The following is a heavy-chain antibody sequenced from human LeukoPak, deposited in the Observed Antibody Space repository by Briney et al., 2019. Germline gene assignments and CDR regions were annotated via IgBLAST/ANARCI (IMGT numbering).Heavy chain of an antibody. Sequence: SQTLSLTCTVSGGSISSGGYYWSWIRQHPGKGLEWIGYIYYSGSTYYNPSLKSRVTISVDTSKNQFSLKLSSVTAADTAVYYSARVVVAATVWFDPWGQGTLVTVSS. CDR1: GGSISSGGYY. V-gene: IGHV4-31*03. CDR2: IYYSGST. CDR3: ARVVVAATVWFDP. J-gene: IGHJ5*02. D-gene: IGHD2-15*01.